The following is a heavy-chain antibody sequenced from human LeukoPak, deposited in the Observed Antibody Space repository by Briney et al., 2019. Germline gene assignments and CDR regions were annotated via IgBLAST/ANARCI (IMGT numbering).Heavy chain of an antibody. J-gene: IGHJ4*02. Sequence: GGSLRLSCAASGFTFSDYEMNWVRQAPGKGVEWVSYISMSGSVIHYADSVKGGFTIYRDKDKKSMYLQMNSLTAVDTAVYYCARDGGRTASGFRPHYFASWGQGALVIVS. V-gene: IGHV3-48*03. CDR2: ISMSGSVI. D-gene: IGHD3-16*01. CDR1: GFTFSDYE. CDR3: ARDGGRTASGFRPHYFAS.